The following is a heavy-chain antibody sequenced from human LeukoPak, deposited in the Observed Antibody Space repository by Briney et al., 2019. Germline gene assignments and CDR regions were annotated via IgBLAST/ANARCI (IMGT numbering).Heavy chain of an antibody. V-gene: IGHV3-33*01. CDR1: GFTFSSYG. Sequence: GGSLRLSCAASGFTFSSYGMHWVRQAPGKGLEWVAVIWYDGSNKYYADSVKGRFTISRDNSKNTLYLQMNSLRAEDTAVYYCARGFRSSGWHLIDYWGQGTLVTVSS. D-gene: IGHD6-19*01. J-gene: IGHJ4*02. CDR3: ARGFRSSGWHLIDY. CDR2: IWYDGSNK.